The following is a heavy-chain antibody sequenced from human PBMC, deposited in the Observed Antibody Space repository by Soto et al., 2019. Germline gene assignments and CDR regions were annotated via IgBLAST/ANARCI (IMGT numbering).Heavy chain of an antibody. V-gene: IGHV3-30-3*01. D-gene: IGHD2-21*02. CDR1: GFTFSSYA. CDR2: ISSDGSNK. J-gene: IGHJ3*02. CDR3: ARYIVVVTATYAFDI. Sequence: TGGSLRLSCAASGFTFSSYAMRWVRQAPGKGLEWVAVISSDGSNKYYADSVKGRFTISRDNSKNTLYLQMNSLRAEDTAVYYCARYIVVVTATYAFDIWGQGTMVTVSS.